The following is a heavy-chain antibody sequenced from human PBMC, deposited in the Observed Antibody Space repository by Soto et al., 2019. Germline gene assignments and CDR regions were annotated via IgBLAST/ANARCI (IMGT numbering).Heavy chain of an antibody. CDR3: AKDLPYMVRGAPDY. CDR1: GFTFSSYG. J-gene: IGHJ4*02. D-gene: IGHD3-10*01. V-gene: IGHV3-30*18. Sequence: GGSLRLSCAASGFTFSSYGMHWVRQAPGKGLEWVAVISYDGSNKYYADSVKGRFTISRDNSKNTLYLQMNSLRAEDTAVYYCAKDLPYMVRGAPDYWGQGTLVTVSS. CDR2: ISYDGSNK.